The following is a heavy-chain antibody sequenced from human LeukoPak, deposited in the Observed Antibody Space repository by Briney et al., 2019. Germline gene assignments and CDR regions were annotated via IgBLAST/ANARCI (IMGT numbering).Heavy chain of an antibody. J-gene: IGHJ4*02. D-gene: IGHD3-16*01. Sequence: SETLSLTCAVYGGSFSGYYWSWIRQPPGKGLEWIGEINHSGSTNYNPSLKSRVTISVDTSKNQFSLKLSSVTAADTAVYYCARPSGEYAFFNYWGQGTLVTVSS. CDR2: INHSGST. CDR1: GGSFSGYY. V-gene: IGHV4-34*01. CDR3: ARPSGEYAFFNY.